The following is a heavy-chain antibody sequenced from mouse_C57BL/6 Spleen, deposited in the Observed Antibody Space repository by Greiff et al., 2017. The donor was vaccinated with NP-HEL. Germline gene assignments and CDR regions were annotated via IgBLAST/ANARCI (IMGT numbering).Heavy chain of an antibody. D-gene: IGHD1-1*01. Sequence: VQRVESGPELVKPGASVKISCKASGYAFSSSWMNWVKQRPGKGLEWIGRIYPGDGDTNYNGKFKGKATLTADKSSSTAYMQLSSLTSEDSAVYFCAKNSRGYFDVWGTGTTVTVSS. CDR3: AKNSRGYFDV. J-gene: IGHJ1*03. CDR1: GYAFSSSW. V-gene: IGHV1-82*01. CDR2: IYPGDGDT.